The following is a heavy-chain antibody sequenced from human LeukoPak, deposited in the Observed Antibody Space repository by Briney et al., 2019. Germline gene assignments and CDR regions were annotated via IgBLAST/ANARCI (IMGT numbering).Heavy chain of an antibody. CDR1: GYTLTGYY. J-gene: IGHJ4*02. D-gene: IGHD3-10*01. CDR3: TRVVRGVTHFDY. Sequence: ASVKVSCKASGYTLTGYYIHWVRQAPGQGLEWMGWINPNSGGTNYAQKFQGRVTMTRDTSISTAYMELSRLRSDDTAVYYCTRVVRGVTHFDYWGQGTLVTVSS. V-gene: IGHV1-2*02. CDR2: INPNSGGT.